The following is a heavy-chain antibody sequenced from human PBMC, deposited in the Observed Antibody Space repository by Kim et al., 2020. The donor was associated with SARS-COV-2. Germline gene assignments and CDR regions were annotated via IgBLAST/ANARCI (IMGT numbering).Heavy chain of an antibody. CDR3: ATVADGYNWNYFDN. J-gene: IGHJ4*02. Sequence: ASVKVSCKASGYNFTTSGFSWVRQAPGQGLEWMGWISAYNGKTNFAQKFQSRVTLTTDTSTTTAYMELRSLTSDDTAVYYCATVADGYNWNYFDNWGQGALITVSS. CDR2: ISAYNGKT. V-gene: IGHV1-18*01. CDR1: GYNFTTSG. D-gene: IGHD1-20*01.